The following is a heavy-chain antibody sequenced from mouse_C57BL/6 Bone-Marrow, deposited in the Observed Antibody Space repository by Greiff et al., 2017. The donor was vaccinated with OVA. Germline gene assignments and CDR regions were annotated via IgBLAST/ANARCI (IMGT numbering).Heavy chain of an antibody. V-gene: IGHV1-26*01. CDR2: INPNNGGT. CDR1: GYTFTDYY. Sequence: VQLQQSGPELVKPGASVKISCKASGYTFTDYYMNWVKQSHGKSLEWIGDINPNNGGTSYNQKFKGKATLTVDKSSSTAYMELRSLTSEDSAVYYCARRYDYDGYWGQGTTLTVSS. CDR3: ARRYDYDGY. J-gene: IGHJ2*01. D-gene: IGHD2-4*01.